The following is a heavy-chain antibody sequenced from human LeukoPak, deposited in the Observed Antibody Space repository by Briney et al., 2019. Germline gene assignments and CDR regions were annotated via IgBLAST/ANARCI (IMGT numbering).Heavy chain of an antibody. CDR2: INHSGST. V-gene: IGHV4-34*01. CDR1: GGSFSGYY. CDR3: ASPRGGYSLYYFDX. D-gene: IGHD3-22*01. J-gene: IGHJ4*02. Sequence: SETLSLTCAVYGGSFSGYYWSWIRQPPGKGLEWIGEINHSGSTNYNPSLKSRVTISVDTSKNQFSLKLSSVTAADTAVYYCASPRGGYSLYYFDXWGQGTLVTVSS.